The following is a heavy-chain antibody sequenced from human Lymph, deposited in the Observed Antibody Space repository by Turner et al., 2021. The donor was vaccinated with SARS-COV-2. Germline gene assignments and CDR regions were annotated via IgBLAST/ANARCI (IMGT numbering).Heavy chain of an antibody. J-gene: IGHJ4*02. V-gene: IGHV4-39*01. Sequence: QLQLQESFPGLVKPSETLSLPCTVSGGSISSSSHYWGWIRQPPGRGLEWIGHIYYSGSNYYNPSLKSRVTISVDTSKNQFSLKLSSVTAADTAVYYCARLVRRAEYYFDYWGQGTLVTVSS. D-gene: IGHD3-10*01. CDR3: ARLVRRAEYYFDY. CDR1: GGSISSSSHY. CDR2: IYYSGSN.